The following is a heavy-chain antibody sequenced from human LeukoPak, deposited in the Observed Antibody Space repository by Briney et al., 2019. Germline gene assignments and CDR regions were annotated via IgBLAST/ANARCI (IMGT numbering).Heavy chain of an antibody. V-gene: IGHV3-66*01. Sequence: PGGSLRLSCAVSGFTVTNDYMNWVRQAPGKGLEWVSIIYSGGSTYYADSVKGRFTIPRDSSNNTLFLQMSNLRADDSGLYYCATDVRSSPLGFWGHGTLVTVSS. CDR3: ATDVRSSPLGF. D-gene: IGHD6-13*01. CDR1: GFTVTNDY. CDR2: IYSGGST. J-gene: IGHJ4*01.